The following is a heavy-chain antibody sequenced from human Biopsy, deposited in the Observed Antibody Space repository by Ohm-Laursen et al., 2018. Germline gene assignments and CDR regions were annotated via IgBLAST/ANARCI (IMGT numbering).Heavy chain of an antibody. D-gene: IGHD1-1*01. Sequence: SDTLSLTCTVSGGSITDDYWSWIRQSPGKGLEWIGFISKGGDTTYNPSLRGRVAISVDTSKNQFSLKLGSVTAADTAIFFCARLYRLDDYWNDDPPDAFDVWGQGTGVTVSS. J-gene: IGHJ3*01. CDR1: GGSITDDY. V-gene: IGHV4-59*07. CDR3: ARLYRLDDYWNDDPPDAFDV. CDR2: ISKGGDT.